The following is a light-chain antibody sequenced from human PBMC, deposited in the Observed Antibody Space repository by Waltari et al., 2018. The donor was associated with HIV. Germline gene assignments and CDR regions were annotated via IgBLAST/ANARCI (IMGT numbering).Light chain of an antibody. CDR3: MQALQTPLT. V-gene: IGKV2-28*01. J-gene: IGKJ4*01. Sequence: IVMTKSTLSLVVTAGEPASVPCRSSQDLLDNNGYNYLHWYLQKPGQSPELLIYLGSNRASGVPDRISGSGLGTDFTLKISRVEAEDVGVYYCMQALQTPLTFGGGTKVEIK. CDR1: QDLLDNNGYNY. CDR2: LGS.